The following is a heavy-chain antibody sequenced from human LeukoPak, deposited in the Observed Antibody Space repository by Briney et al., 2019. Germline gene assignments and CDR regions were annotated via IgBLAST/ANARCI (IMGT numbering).Heavy chain of an antibody. D-gene: IGHD3-16*01. V-gene: IGHV3-30*14. CDR3: ARAGFLGPYGMDV. CDR2: ISYDGSNK. CDR1: GFTFSSYA. Sequence: GGSLRLSCAASGFTFSSYAMHWVRQAPGKGLEWVAVISYDGSNKYYADSVKGRFTISRDNSKNTLYLQMNSLRAEDTAVYYCARAGFLGPYGMDVWGQGTTVTVSS. J-gene: IGHJ6*02.